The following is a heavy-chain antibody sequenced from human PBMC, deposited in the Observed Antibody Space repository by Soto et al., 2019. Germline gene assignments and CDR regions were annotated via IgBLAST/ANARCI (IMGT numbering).Heavy chain of an antibody. CDR3: AKESPVVGVTRNELDY. CDR2: ISDDGSNK. J-gene: IGHJ4*02. V-gene: IGHV3-30*18. CDR1: GFTFNIYG. Sequence: GGSLRLSCAASGFTFNIYGMHWVRQAPGKGLEWVAVISDDGSNKYYADSVKGRFTISRDNSKNTVYLQMNSLRAEDTAVYYCAKESPVVGVTRNELDYWGQGTLVTVSS. D-gene: IGHD1-26*01.